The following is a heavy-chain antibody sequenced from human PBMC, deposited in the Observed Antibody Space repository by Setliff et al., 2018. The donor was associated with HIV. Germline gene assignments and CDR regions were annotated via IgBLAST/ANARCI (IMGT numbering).Heavy chain of an antibody. CDR1: GFTFSSYW. D-gene: IGHD1-26*01. V-gene: IGHV3-74*01. CDR3: ARGGSYSHGAFDI. CDR2: INGDGSST. J-gene: IGHJ3*02. Sequence: SEGSMRLSGAASGFTFSSYWMHWVRQAPGKGLVWVSRINGDGSSTTYADSVKGRFTISRDNANNTLYLQMNRLRAEDTAVYYCARGGSYSHGAFDIWGQGTMVTVSS.